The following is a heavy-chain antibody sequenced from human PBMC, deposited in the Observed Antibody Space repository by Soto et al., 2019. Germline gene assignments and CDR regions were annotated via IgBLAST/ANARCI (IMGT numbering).Heavy chain of an antibody. J-gene: IGHJ6*02. D-gene: IGHD1-1*01. CDR1: GFSFSSFG. V-gene: IGHV3-33*01. CDR2: ISNDGRKE. Sequence: QVRLVESGGGVVQPGKSLRLSCVASGFSFSSFGMHWVRQAPGKGLEWVAVISNDGRKEYYIDSVKGRFTMSRDNSKNIFYLEMNSLRVEDTATYHCARGQLAGGGGLDVWGPWTTLTVSS. CDR3: ARGQLAGGGGLDV.